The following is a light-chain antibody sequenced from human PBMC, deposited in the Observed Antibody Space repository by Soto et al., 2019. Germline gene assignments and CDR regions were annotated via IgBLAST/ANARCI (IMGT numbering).Light chain of an antibody. CDR2: GNS. V-gene: IGLV1-40*01. J-gene: IGLJ2*01. CDR3: QSHDSSLSGSV. CDR1: SSNIGAGYD. Sequence: QSVLTQPPSVSGAPGQRVTISCTGSSSNIGAGYDVHWYQQLPGTAPKLLIYGNSNRPSGVPDRFSGSKSGTSASLAITGRQAEDEADYYCQSHDSSLSGSVFGGGTQLTVL.